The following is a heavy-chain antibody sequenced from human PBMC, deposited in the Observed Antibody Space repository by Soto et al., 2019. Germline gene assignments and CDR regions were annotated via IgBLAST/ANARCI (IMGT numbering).Heavy chain of an antibody. CDR3: ARLRGSAFDI. J-gene: IGHJ3*02. Sequence: QVQLQESGPGLVKPSETLSLTCTVSGGSISSYYWSWIRQPPGKGLEWIGYIYYSGSTNYNPSLNIRVTISVDTSKNQFSLKLSSVTAADTAVYYCARLRGSAFDIWGQGTMVTVSS. V-gene: IGHV4-59*01. CDR2: IYYSGST. CDR1: GGSISSYY. D-gene: IGHD3-16*01.